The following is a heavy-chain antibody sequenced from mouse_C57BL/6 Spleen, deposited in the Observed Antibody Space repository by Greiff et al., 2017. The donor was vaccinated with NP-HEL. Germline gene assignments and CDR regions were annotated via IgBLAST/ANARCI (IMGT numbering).Heavy chain of an antibody. CDR3: ARTYGSSYLGFAY. CDR1: GFTFSDYG. J-gene: IGHJ3*01. Sequence: EVQGVESGGGLVKPGGSLKLSCAASGFTFSDYGMHWVRQAPEKGLEWVAYISSGSSTIYYAATVKGRFTISRDNAKNTLFLQMTSLRSEDTAMYYCARTYGSSYLGFAYWGQGTLVTVSA. V-gene: IGHV5-17*01. D-gene: IGHD1-1*01. CDR2: ISSGSSTI.